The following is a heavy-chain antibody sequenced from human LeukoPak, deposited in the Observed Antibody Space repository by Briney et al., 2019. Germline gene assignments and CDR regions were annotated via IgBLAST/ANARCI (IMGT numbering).Heavy chain of an antibody. Sequence: GASVKVSCKASGYTFTSCDINWVRQATGQGLEWMGWMNPNSGNTGYAQEFQGRVTMTRNTSISTAYMELSSLRSEDTAVYYCAELGITMIGGVWGKGTTVTISS. J-gene: IGHJ6*04. CDR1: GYTFTSCD. CDR3: AELGITMIGGV. V-gene: IGHV1-8*01. D-gene: IGHD3-10*02. CDR2: MNPNSGNT.